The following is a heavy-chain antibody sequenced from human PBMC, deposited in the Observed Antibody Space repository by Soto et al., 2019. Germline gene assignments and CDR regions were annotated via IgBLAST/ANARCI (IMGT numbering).Heavy chain of an antibody. V-gene: IGHV3-21*01. CDR1: GFTFSSYS. Sequence: PGGSLRLSCAASGFTFSSYSMNWVRQAPGKGLEWVSSISSSSYIYYADSVKGRFTISRDNAKNSLYLQMNSLRAEDTAVYYCARDRAALWFGELVPIDYWGQGT. J-gene: IGHJ4*02. CDR3: ARDRAALWFGELVPIDY. CDR2: ISSSSYI. D-gene: IGHD3-10*01.